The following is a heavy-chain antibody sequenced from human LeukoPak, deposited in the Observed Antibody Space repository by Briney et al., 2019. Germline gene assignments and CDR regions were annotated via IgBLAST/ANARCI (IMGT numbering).Heavy chain of an antibody. CDR1: GYSMSSGYY. D-gene: IGHD1-1*01. CDR3: GRDNSFWIRFDP. V-gene: IGHV4-38-2*02. Sequence: SETLSLTCSLSGYSMSSGYYLGWIRQPPGKGLGWIWNNHHSGSTYYNPSLKSRVTISVDTSKNPSSLKLSSVTAADTAVYYCGRDNSFWIRFDPWGQGTLVTVSS. CDR2: NHHSGST. J-gene: IGHJ5*02.